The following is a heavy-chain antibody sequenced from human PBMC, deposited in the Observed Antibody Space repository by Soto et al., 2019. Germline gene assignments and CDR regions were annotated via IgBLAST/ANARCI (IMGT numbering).Heavy chain of an antibody. J-gene: IGHJ5*02. V-gene: IGHV1-69*06. D-gene: IGHD5-18*01. CDR2: IIPIFGTA. Sequence: KVSCKASGGTFSSYAISWVRQAPGQGLEWMGGIIPIFGTANYAQKFQGRVTITADKSTSTAYMELSSLRSEDTAVYYCARESYSYGPFDPWGQGTLVTVSS. CDR1: GGTFSSYA. CDR3: ARESYSYGPFDP.